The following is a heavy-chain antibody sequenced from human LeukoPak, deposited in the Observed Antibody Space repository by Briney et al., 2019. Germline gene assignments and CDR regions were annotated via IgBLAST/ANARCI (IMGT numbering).Heavy chain of an antibody. Sequence: GGSLRLSCAASGFTFITSWMTWVRQAPGKGLEWVANIKQDGSEKNYVDSVKGRFTISRDNAKNSLYLQMNSLRAEDTAVYYCAREEGYCSGGSCYFWFDPWGQGTLDTVSS. CDR1: GFTFITSW. J-gene: IGHJ5*02. CDR2: IKQDGSEK. V-gene: IGHV3-7*05. CDR3: AREEGYCSGGSCYFWFDP. D-gene: IGHD2-15*01.